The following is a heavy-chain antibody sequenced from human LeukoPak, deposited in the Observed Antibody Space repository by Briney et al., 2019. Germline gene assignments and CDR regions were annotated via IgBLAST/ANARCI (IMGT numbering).Heavy chain of an antibody. CDR3: ARLTSVYDYVWGNYRPPDY. Sequence: PGGSLRLSCAASGFTFSSYWMSWVRQAPGKGLEWVANIKQDGSEKYYVDSVKGRFTISRDNAKNSLYLQMNSLRAEDTAVYYCARLTSVYDYVWGNYRPPDYWGQGTLVTVSS. V-gene: IGHV3-7*01. D-gene: IGHD3-16*02. J-gene: IGHJ4*02. CDR1: GFTFSSYW. CDR2: IKQDGSEK.